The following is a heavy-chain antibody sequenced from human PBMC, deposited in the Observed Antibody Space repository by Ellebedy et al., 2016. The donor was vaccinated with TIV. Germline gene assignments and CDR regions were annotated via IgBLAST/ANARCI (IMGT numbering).Heavy chain of an antibody. CDR2: INPNSGGT. Sequence: AASVKVSCKASGYTFTGYYMHWVRQAPGQGLEWMGWINPNSGGTNYAQKFQGRVTMTRDTSISTAYMELSRLRSDDTAVYYCAKIAAAGIDYFDYWGQGTLVTVSS. CDR3: AKIAAAGIDYFDY. CDR1: GYTFTGYY. V-gene: IGHV1-2*02. J-gene: IGHJ4*02. D-gene: IGHD6-13*01.